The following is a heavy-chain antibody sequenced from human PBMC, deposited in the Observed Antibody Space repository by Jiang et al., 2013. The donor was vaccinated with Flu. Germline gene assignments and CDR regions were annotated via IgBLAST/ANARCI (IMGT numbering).Heavy chain of an antibody. D-gene: IGHD2-15*01. J-gene: IGHJ4*02. CDR1: SSYA. CDR3: ARDTYCSGGSCYGGPAERGGRSWY. CDR2: ISYDGSNK. V-gene: IGHV3-30*04. Sequence: SSYAMHWVRQAPGKGLEWVAVISYDGSNKYYADSVKGRFTISRDNSKNTLYLQMNSLRAEDTAVYYCARDTYCSGGSCYGGPAERGGRSWYWGQGTLVTVSS.